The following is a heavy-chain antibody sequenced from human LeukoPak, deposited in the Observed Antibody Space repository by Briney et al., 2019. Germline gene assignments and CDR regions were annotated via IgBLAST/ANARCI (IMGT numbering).Heavy chain of an antibody. CDR3: ARLPLYADYYYYGMDV. D-gene: IGHD2-8*01. V-gene: IGHV4-34*01. CDR2: INHSGST. CDR1: GDSISGYY. J-gene: IGHJ6*02. Sequence: SETLSLTCTVSGDSISGYYWSWIRQPPGKGLEWIGEINHSGSTNYNPSLKSRVTISVDTSKNQFSLKLSSVTAADTAVYYCARLPLYADYYYYGMDVWGQGTTVTVSS.